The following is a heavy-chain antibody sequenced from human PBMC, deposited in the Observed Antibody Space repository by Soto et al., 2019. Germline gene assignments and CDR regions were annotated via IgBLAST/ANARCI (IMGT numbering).Heavy chain of an antibody. V-gene: IGHV3-23*01. CDR3: ARDTTRLEH. Sequence: PGGSLRLSCAASGFTFSVYAMSWVRQAPGKGLEWVSAISTNGGLTFYADSLRGRFTISRDNSKSTLYLQMNNLRAEDTAIYYCARDTTRLEHWGQGTLVTVSS. J-gene: IGHJ4*02. D-gene: IGHD1-1*01. CDR2: ISTNGGLT. CDR1: GFTFSVYA.